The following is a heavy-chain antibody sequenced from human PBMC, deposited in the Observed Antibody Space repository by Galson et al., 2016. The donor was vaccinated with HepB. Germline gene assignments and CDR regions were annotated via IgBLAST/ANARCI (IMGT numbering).Heavy chain of an antibody. CDR2: ISAYNGNT. V-gene: IGHV1-18*01. CDR3: AREDSSGYFYQRYFDS. CDR1: GYMFTNYG. J-gene: IGHJ4*02. D-gene: IGHD3-22*01. Sequence: SVKVSCKASGYMFTNYGINWVRQAPGQGLEWMGWISAYNGNTNYAQKFQDRVTMTTDTSTTVYMELRSLTSDDTAVYYCAREDSSGYFYQRYFDSWGQGTLVTVSS.